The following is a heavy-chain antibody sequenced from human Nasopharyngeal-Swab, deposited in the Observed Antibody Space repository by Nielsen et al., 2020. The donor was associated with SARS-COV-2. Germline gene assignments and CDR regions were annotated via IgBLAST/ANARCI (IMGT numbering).Heavy chain of an antibody. D-gene: IGHD2-2*01. CDR3: ARRDIVVVPAAMSVNYYYGMDV. CDR1: GYTFTSYA. CDR2: INTNTGNP. V-gene: IGHV7-4-1*02. Sequence: ASVKVSCKASGYTFTSYAMNWVRQAPGQGLEWMGWINTNTGNPTYAQGFTGRFVFSLDTSVSTAYLQISSLKAEDTAVYYCARRDIVVVPAAMSVNYYYGMDVWGQGTTVTVSS. J-gene: IGHJ6*02.